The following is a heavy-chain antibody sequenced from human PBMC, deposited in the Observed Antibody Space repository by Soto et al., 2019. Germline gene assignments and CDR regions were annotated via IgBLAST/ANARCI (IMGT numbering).Heavy chain of an antibody. CDR3: AKDRRYYDFWSGYYTGDAFDI. Sequence: GGSLRLSCAASGFTFSSYGMHWVRQAPGKGLEWVAVISYDGSNKYYADSVKGRFTISRDNSKNTLYLQMNSLRAEDTAVYYCAKDRRYYDFWSGYYTGDAFDIWGQGTMVTVSS. V-gene: IGHV3-30*18. CDR1: GFTFSSYG. CDR2: ISYDGSNK. J-gene: IGHJ3*02. D-gene: IGHD3-3*01.